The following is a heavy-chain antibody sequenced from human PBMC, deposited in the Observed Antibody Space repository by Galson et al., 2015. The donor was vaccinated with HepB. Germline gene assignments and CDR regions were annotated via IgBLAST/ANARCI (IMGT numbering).Heavy chain of an antibody. CDR2: ISGSGGDT. CDR3: AKDPWGYNSGWTGTFDI. D-gene: IGHD6-19*01. Sequence: SLRLSCAASGFSFRDYAMTWVRQAPGKGLEWVSTISGSGGDTLYADSVKGRFIISRDNSKNTRYLEMNSLSVDDTAAYSCAKDPWGYNSGWTGTFDIWGQWTLVAVSS. J-gene: IGHJ3*02. CDR1: GFSFRDYA. V-gene: IGHV3-23*01.